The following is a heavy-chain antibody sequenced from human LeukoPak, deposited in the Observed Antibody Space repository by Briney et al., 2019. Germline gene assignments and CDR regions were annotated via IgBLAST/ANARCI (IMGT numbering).Heavy chain of an antibody. D-gene: IGHD1-26*01. J-gene: IGHJ6*02. Sequence: PGGSLRLSCAASGFTVSTNYMSWVRQAPGKGLEWVPLIYSGGTTYYADSVKGRFTISRDSSKNKLYLQMNSLRAEDTAVYYCARDVHSGSSYYYYGMDVWGQGTTVTVSS. CDR2: IYSGGTT. CDR3: ARDVHSGSSYYYYGMDV. V-gene: IGHV3-53*01. CDR1: GFTVSTNY.